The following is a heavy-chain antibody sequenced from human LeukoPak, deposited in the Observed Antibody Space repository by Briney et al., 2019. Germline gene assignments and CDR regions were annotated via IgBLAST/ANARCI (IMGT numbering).Heavy chain of an antibody. J-gene: IGHJ5*02. Sequence: AAVKVSCKASGYTFTSYDINWVRQATGQGLEWMGWMNPNSGNTGYAQKFQGRVTMTTDTSTSTAYMELRSLRSDDTAVYYCARDQYYDSKGWFDPWGQGTLVTVSS. CDR1: GYTFTSYD. CDR2: MNPNSGNT. V-gene: IGHV1-8*02. D-gene: IGHD3-22*01. CDR3: ARDQYYDSKGWFDP.